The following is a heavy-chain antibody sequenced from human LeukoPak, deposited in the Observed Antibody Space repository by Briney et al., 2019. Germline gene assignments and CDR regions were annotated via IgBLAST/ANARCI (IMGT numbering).Heavy chain of an antibody. V-gene: IGHV4-61*02. CDR1: GDSLRSGSYS. D-gene: IGHD3/OR15-3a*01. J-gene: IGHJ4*02. Sequence: SETLSLTCIVSGDSLRSGSYSGSWIRQPAGTGLQWLGRIYTSGTTNFNPSLKRPATISLDTFKYQFALKLSSVTAADTAVYYCARGLSKDFWSGWGQGTLVTVSS. CDR2: IYTSGTT. CDR3: ARGLSKDFWSG.